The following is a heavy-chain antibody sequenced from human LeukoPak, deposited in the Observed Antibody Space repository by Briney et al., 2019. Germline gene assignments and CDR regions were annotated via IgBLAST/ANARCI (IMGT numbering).Heavy chain of an antibody. CDR2: IYFGGST. CDR3: ARIGVWFGEGNLSGYFDY. D-gene: IGHD3-10*01. V-gene: IGHV4-39*02. Sequence: SETLSLTCTVSGASISSSSYYWGWIRQPPGKGLEWIGSIYFGGSTYYTPALQSRVTISVYTSKNHFSLKVTSVTAADTAVYYCARIGVWFGEGNLSGYFDYWGQGTLVTVSS. J-gene: IGHJ4*02. CDR1: GASISSSSYY.